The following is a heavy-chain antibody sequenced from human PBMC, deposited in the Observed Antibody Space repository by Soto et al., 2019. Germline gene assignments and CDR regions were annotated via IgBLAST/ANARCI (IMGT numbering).Heavy chain of an antibody. Sequence: SETLSLPCTVSGGSVSSGSYYWSWIRQPPGKGLAWIGYIYYSGSTNYNPSLKSRVTISVDTSKNQFSLKVTSVTAADTAVYFFARDPLGYRTSHFLDQCGQGTRVTVSS. J-gene: IGHJ4*02. V-gene: IGHV4-61*01. CDR1: GGSVSSGSYY. CDR3: ARDPLGYRTSHFLDQ. D-gene: IGHD3-3*02. CDR2: IYYSGST.